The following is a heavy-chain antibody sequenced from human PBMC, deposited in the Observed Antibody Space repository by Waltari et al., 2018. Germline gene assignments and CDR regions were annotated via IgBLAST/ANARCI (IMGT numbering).Heavy chain of an antibody. V-gene: IGHV3-7*01. J-gene: IGHJ4*02. Sequence: WMSWFRQAPGKGLEWVGKMKPDGSQKYYVDSVKGRFTISRDNAKNSLYLQMNSLRVEDTAVYYCARDVDYWGQGTLVTVSS. CDR1: W. CDR3: ARDVDY. CDR2: MKPDGSQK.